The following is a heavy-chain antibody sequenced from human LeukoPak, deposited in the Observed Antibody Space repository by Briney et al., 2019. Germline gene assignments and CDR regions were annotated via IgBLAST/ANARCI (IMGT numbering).Heavy chain of an antibody. V-gene: IGHV3-66*01. CDR1: GFIVSSNY. J-gene: IGHJ4*02. Sequence: GGSLRLSCAASGFIVSSNYMNWIRQAPGKGLEWVSVIHNSGTTYADSVKGRFTISRDNSKNTLLLQMNSLRAEDTAMYYCARDLGSSSDYWGQGTLVTVSS. CDR3: ARDLGSSSDY. D-gene: IGHD6-13*01. CDR2: IHNSGTT.